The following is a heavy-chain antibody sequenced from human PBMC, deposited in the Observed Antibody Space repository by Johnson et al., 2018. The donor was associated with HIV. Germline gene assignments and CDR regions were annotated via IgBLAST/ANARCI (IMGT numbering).Heavy chain of an antibody. D-gene: IGHD3-10*01. Sequence: QVQLVESGGGLVKPGGSLRLSCAASGFTFRDYYMSWIRQDPGKGLEWVSYISSSGSTIYYADSVKGRFTISRDNAKNSLYLQMNSLRAEDTAVYYCASPKTPTRVVRGAFDIWGQGTMVTVSS. V-gene: IGHV3-11*04. CDR1: GFTFRDYY. CDR2: ISSSGSTI. CDR3: ASPKTPTRVVRGAFDI. J-gene: IGHJ3*02.